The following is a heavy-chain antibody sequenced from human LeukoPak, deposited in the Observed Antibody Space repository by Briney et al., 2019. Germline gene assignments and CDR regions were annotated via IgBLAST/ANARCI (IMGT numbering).Heavy chain of an antibody. D-gene: IGHD4-17*01. J-gene: IGHJ4*02. Sequence: GRSLRLSCAASGFTFSSYAMHWVRQAPGKGLEWVSAISGSGGSTYYADSVKGRFTISRDNSKNTLYLQMNSLRAEDTAVYYCAKVWRGYGDPNDYWGQGTLVTVSS. CDR3: AKVWRGYGDPNDY. CDR1: GFTFSSYA. V-gene: IGHV3-23*01. CDR2: ISGSGGST.